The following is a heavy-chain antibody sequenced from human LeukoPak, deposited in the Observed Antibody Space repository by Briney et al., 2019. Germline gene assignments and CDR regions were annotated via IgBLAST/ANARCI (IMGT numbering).Heavy chain of an antibody. Sequence: QSGGSLRLSCAASEFTFSSYAMSWVRQAPGKGLEWVSAISGSGGSTYYADSVKGRFTISRDNSKNTLYLQMNSLRAEDTAVYYCAKEDFWSGYYYYYYGMDVWGQGTTVTVSS. V-gene: IGHV3-23*01. CDR3: AKEDFWSGYYYYYYGMDV. CDR1: EFTFSSYA. D-gene: IGHD3-3*01. J-gene: IGHJ6*02. CDR2: ISGSGGST.